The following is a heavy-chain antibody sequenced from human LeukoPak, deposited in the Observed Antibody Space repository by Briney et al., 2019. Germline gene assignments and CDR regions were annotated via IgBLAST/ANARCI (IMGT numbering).Heavy chain of an antibody. CDR3: ARNHGDY. Sequence: AGGSLRLSCAASGFTFISYSMNWVRQAPGKGLEWVSSITGSSSYIFYADSVKGRCTISRDNAKNSLFLQMNSLRAEDTAVYYCARNHGDYWGQGTLVTVSS. CDR2: ITGSSSYI. J-gene: IGHJ4*02. CDR1: GFTFISYS. D-gene: IGHD1-14*01. V-gene: IGHV3-21*01.